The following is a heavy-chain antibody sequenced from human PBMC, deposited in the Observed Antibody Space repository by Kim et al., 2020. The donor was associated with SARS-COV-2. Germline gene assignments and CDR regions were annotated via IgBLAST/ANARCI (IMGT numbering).Heavy chain of an antibody. CDR2: LYSDGTT. CDR1: GFTVSSTY. CDR3: ARDGATGIDK. J-gene: IGHJ4*02. V-gene: IGHV3-53*01. D-gene: IGHD3-10*01. Sequence: GGSLRLSCAASGFTVSSTYMSWVRQAPGKGLEWVSLLYSDGTTYYADSVKGRFTISRDNSKNTVYLHINSLRADDTAVYYCARDGATGIDKWGQGTLVTVSS.